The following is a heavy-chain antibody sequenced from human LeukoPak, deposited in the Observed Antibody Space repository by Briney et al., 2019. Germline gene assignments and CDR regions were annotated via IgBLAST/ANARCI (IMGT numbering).Heavy chain of an antibody. CDR3: AKETPSYGSGSLGHY. J-gene: IGHJ4*02. CDR2: ISGSGGST. CDR1: GFTFSSYA. Sequence: PGGSLRLSCAASGFTFSSYAVSWVRQAPGKGLEWVSAISGSGGSTYYADSVQGRFTISRDNSKNTLYLQMNSLRDDDTAMYYCAKETPSYGSGSLGHYWGQGTLVTVSS. V-gene: IGHV3-23*01. D-gene: IGHD3-10*01.